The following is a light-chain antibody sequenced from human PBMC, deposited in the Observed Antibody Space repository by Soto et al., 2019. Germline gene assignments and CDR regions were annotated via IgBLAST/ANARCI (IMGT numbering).Light chain of an antibody. J-gene: IGKJ2*01. CDR1: QSIGRY. CDR3: QQSFSAPRT. V-gene: IGKV1-39*01. Sequence: DLQITPSPSSPSASVGDRVPVPCRASQSIGRYLNWYQQKPGKAPKLLIYDVSSLKTGVPSRFSGDESGTDFTLTISGLQPEDFATYYCQQSFSAPRTFGQGTKVDIK. CDR2: DVS.